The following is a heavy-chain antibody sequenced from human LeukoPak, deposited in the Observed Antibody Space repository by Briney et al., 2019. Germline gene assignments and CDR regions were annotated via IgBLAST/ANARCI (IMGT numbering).Heavy chain of an antibody. D-gene: IGHD1-26*01. CDR3: AKEGTVGVVFDY. CDR2: IRYDGSNK. CDR1: GFTFSSYG. Sequence: PGGSLRLSCAASGFTFSSYGMHWVRQAPGKGLEWVAFIRYDGSNKYYADSVKGRFTISRDNSKNMLYLQMNRLRAEDPAVYYCAKEGTVGVVFDYWGQGTLVTVSS. V-gene: IGHV3-30*02. J-gene: IGHJ4*02.